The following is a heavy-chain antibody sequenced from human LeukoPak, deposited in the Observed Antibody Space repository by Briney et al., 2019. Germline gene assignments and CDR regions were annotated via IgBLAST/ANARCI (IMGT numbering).Heavy chain of an antibody. CDR3: AELGITVIGGV. Sequence: SLSLSCSASGFTFSSYERNWVRQAPGQGLKWVLYISSGSTTIYYADSVKGPFTISTYNAKTSLELRMNSLRAKDTDYYYCAELGITVIGGVWGKGTTVTISS. CDR1: GFTFSSYE. D-gene: IGHD3-10*02. CDR2: ISSGSTTI. J-gene: IGHJ6*04. V-gene: IGHV3-48*03.